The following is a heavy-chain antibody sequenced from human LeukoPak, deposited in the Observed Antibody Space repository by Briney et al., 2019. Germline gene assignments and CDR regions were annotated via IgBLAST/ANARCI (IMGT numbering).Heavy chain of an antibody. Sequence: SETLSLTCSVSGGSVSSSSYYWGWIRQPPGKGLEWPASIYYGGNTYYNPSLKSRVTISVDTSKNQFSLKLSSVTAADTAVYYCARDLGLYDAFDIWGQGTMVTVSS. CDR1: GGSVSSSSYY. V-gene: IGHV4-39*07. D-gene: IGHD7-27*01. CDR3: ARDLGLYDAFDI. J-gene: IGHJ3*02. CDR2: IYYGGNT.